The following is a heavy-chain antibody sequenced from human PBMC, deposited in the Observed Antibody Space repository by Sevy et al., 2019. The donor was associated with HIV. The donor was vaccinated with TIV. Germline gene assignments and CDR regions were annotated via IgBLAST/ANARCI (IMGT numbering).Heavy chain of an antibody. CDR3: ARDLPPSATTVPHFDC. Sequence: GGSLRLSCAASGFTFSSYEMNWVRQAPGKGLEWISYISNSGTAMYYSDSVRGRFTISRDNARRSLYLQMNSLRAEDTAVYYCARDLPPSATTVPHFDCWGQGTLDTVSS. V-gene: IGHV3-48*03. CDR2: ISNSGTAM. CDR1: GFTFSSYE. J-gene: IGHJ4*02. D-gene: IGHD4-17*01.